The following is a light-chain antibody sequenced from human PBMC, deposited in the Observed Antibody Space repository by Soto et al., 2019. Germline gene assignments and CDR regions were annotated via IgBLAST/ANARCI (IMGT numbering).Light chain of an antibody. J-gene: IGLJ1*01. V-gene: IGLV2-14*01. Sequence: QSALTQPASVSGSPGQSSTISCTGTSSDVGGYNYVSWYQQQSGQAPKPLIHEVSNRPSGVSNRFSGSKSGNTASLTISRLPAEDDADYYCSSYTGSRAYVFGIGTKVTVL. CDR2: EVS. CDR3: SSYTGSRAYV. CDR1: SSDVGGYNY.